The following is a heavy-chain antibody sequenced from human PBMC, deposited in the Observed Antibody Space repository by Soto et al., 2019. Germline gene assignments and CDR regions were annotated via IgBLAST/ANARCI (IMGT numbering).Heavy chain of an antibody. Sequence: GGSLRLSCAASGFTVSSNYMSWVRQAPGKGLEWVSVIYSGGSTYYADSVKGRFTISRDNSKNTLYLQMNSLRAEDTAVYYCASNLFMSYAFDIWGQGTMVTVSS. CDR1: GFTVSSNY. CDR2: IYSGGST. J-gene: IGHJ3*02. V-gene: IGHV3-66*01. D-gene: IGHD3-10*02. CDR3: ASNLFMSYAFDI.